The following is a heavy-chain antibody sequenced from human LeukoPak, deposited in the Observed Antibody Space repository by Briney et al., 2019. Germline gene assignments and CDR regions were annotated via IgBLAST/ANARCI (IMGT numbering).Heavy chain of an antibody. Sequence: SXXXSXXXSGYXFTGXXMHWVXXAXGXGLXXXXWXXAYNGNTNYAQKLQGRVTMTTDTSTSTAYMELRSLRSDDTAVYYCAREIGWSGYPYYYYYMDVWGKGTTVTVSS. CDR3: AREIGWSGYPYYYYYMDV. J-gene: IGHJ6*03. CDR1: GYXFTGXX. CDR2: XXAYNGNT. V-gene: IGHV1-18*04. D-gene: IGHD3-3*01.